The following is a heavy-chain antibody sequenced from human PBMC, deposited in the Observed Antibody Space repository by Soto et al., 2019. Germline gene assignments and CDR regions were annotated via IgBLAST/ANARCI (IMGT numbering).Heavy chain of an antibody. CDR2: ISYDGSNK. Sequence: SCKASGYTFTSYAMHWVRQAPGKGLEWVAVISYDGSNKYYADSVKGRFTISRDNSKNTLYLQMNSLRAEDTAVYYCARNYYDSSGYYWNYFDYWGQGTLVTVSS. D-gene: IGHD3-22*01. J-gene: IGHJ4*02. V-gene: IGHV3-30-3*01. CDR3: ARNYYDSSGYYWNYFDY. CDR1: GYTFTSYA.